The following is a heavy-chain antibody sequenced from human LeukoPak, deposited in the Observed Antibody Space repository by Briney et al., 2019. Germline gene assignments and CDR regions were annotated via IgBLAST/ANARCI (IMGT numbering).Heavy chain of an antibody. V-gene: IGHV4-4*07. CDR1: GGSISSYY. CDR2: IYTSGST. CDR3: ARGGSGYTFDY. D-gene: IGHD3-22*01. J-gene: IGHJ4*02. Sequence: SETLSLTCTVSGGSISSYYWSWFRQPAGKGLEWIGRIYTSGSTNYNPSLKSRVSMSVDTSKNQFSLRLSSVTAADTAVYLCARGGSGYTFDYWGQGTLVTVSS.